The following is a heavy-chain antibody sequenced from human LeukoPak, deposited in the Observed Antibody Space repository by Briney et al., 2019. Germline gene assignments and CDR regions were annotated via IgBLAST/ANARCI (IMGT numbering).Heavy chain of an antibody. Sequence: PGGSLRLSCAASGFTFSSYGMHWVRQAPGKGLEWVAVISYDGSNKYYADSVKGRFTISRDNAKNSLYLQMNSLRAEDTALYYCAKDIGYSSGWYVFDYWGQGTLVTVSS. D-gene: IGHD6-19*01. CDR3: AKDIGYSSGWYVFDY. V-gene: IGHV3-30*18. J-gene: IGHJ4*02. CDR1: GFTFSSYG. CDR2: ISYDGSNK.